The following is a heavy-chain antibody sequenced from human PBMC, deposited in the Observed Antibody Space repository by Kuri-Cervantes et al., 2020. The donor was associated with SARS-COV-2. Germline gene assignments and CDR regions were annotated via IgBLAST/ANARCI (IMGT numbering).Heavy chain of an antibody. CDR2: INPNSGGT. J-gene: IGHJ6*03. Sequence: ASVKVSCKASGYTFTGYYMHWVRQAPGQGLEWMGRINPNSGGTNYAQKFQGRVTMTRDTSISTAYMELSSLRSEDTAVYYCARRGVYDFWSGDYYYYYYMDVWGKGTTVTGSS. D-gene: IGHD3-3*01. CDR3: ARRGVYDFWSGDYYYYYYMDV. V-gene: IGHV1-2*06. CDR1: GYTFTGYY.